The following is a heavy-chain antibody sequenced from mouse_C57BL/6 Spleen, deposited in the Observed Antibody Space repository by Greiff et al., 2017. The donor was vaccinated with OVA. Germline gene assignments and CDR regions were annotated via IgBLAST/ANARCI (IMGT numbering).Heavy chain of an antibody. J-gene: IGHJ2*01. D-gene: IGHD2-5*01. CDR1: GYTFTDYE. Sequence: VQLQQSGAELVRPGASVTLSCKASGYTFTDYEMHWVKQTPVHGLEWIGAIDPETGGTAYNHKFKGKAILTADKSSSTAYMELRSLTSEDSAVYYCTRYYSNSYYFDYWGQGTTLTVSS. CDR2: IDPETGGT. V-gene: IGHV1-15*01. CDR3: TRYYSNSYYFDY.